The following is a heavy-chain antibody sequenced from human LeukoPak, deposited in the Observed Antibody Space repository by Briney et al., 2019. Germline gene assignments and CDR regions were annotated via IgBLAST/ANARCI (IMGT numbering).Heavy chain of an antibody. J-gene: IGHJ4*02. V-gene: IGHV3-48*01. Sequence: GGSLRLSCAASGFTFSSYAMNWVRQAPGKGLEWVPHISRSGISIFYADSVKGRFTIFRDNGQNSLYLQMSSLRAEDTAVYYCATESSRSSAYWGQGTLVTVSS. CDR2: ISRSGISI. CDR1: GFTFSSYA. D-gene: IGHD6-6*01. CDR3: ATESSRSSAY.